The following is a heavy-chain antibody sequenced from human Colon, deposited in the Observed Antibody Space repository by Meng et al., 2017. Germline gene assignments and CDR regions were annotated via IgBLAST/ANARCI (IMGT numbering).Heavy chain of an antibody. D-gene: IGHD3-10*01. CDR2: IWYDGSNK. J-gene: IGHJ4*02. CDR1: GFTFSSYG. CDR3: ARDTEFGELFPDY. Sequence: GGSLRLSCAASGFTFSSYGMQWVRQAPGKGLEWVAVIWYDGSNKYYAASVKGRFTISRDNSKNTLYLQMNSLRAEDTAVYYCARDTEFGELFPDYWGQGTLVTVSS. V-gene: IGHV3-33*01.